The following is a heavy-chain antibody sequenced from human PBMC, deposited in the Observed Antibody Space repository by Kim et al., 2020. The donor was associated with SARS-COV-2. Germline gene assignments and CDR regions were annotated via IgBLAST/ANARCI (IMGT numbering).Heavy chain of an antibody. J-gene: IGHJ5*02. D-gene: IGHD2-2*01. CDR3: TRIGEDYHLPANNKWFDN. Sequence: GGSLRLSCAASGFIFSDYAIHGVRKASGEGLEWIGRIRSRPNSYTTAYAASVEGRFIISRDASNNTAYLQIDSLKTEDSAVYYCTRIGEDYHLPANNKWFDNWGQGTLVTVSS. CDR1: GFIFSDYA. V-gene: IGHV3-73*01. CDR2: IRSRPNSYTT.